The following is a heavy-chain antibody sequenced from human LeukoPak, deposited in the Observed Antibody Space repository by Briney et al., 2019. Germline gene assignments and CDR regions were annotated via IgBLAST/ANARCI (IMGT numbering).Heavy chain of an antibody. CDR3: ARGGYSYGYKRFDY. D-gene: IGHD5-18*01. Sequence: ASVKVSCKASGFTFTGYYMHWVRQAPGQGLERMGWINPNSGGTNYAQKFQGRVTMTRDTSISTAYMELSRLRSDDTAVYYCARGGYSYGYKRFDYWGQGTLVTVSS. V-gene: IGHV1-2*02. CDR2: INPNSGGT. CDR1: GFTFTGYY. J-gene: IGHJ4*02.